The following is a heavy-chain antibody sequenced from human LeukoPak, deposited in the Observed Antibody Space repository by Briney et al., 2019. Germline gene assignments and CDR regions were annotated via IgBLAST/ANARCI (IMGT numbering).Heavy chain of an antibody. CDR2: IYSGGST. J-gene: IGHJ4*02. V-gene: IGHV3-53*01. D-gene: IGHD1-26*01. CDR3: ARDGGSIVGATGTDY. CDR1: GFTVSSNY. Sequence: GGSLRLSCAASGFTVSSNYMSWVRQAPGKGLEWVSVIYSGGSTYYADSVKGRFTISRDNSKNTLYLQMNSLRAEDTAVYYCARDGGSIVGATGTDYWGQGTLVTVSS.